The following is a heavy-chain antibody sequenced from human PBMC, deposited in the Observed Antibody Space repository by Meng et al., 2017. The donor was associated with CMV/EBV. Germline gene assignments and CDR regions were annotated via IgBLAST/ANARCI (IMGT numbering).Heavy chain of an antibody. CDR3: ARGVKVLAGPGRGGFAYYFDY. CDR2: IYYSGST. CDR1: GGSISSSSYY. Sequence: GSLRLSCTVSGGSISSSSYYWGWIRQPPGKGLEWIGSIYYSGSTYYNPSLKSRVTISVDTSKNQFSLKLSSVTAADTAVYYCARGVKVLAGPGRGGFAYYFDYWGQGTLVTVSS. V-gene: IGHV4-39*07. D-gene: IGHD3-16*01. J-gene: IGHJ4*02.